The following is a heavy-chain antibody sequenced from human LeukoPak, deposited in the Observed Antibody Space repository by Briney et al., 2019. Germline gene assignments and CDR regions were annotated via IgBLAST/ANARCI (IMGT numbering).Heavy chain of an antibody. CDR1: GGSISSSSYN. J-gene: IGHJ3*02. CDR3: ARDPPYSSGWSDAFDI. D-gene: IGHD6-19*01. CDR2: IYYSGST. Sequence: SETLSLTCTVSGGSISSSSYNWGWIRQPPGKGLEWIGTIYYSGSTYYNPSLKSRVTISIDTSKNQFSLKLSSVTAADTAVYYCARDPPYSSGWSDAFDIWGQGTMVTVSS. V-gene: IGHV4-39*07.